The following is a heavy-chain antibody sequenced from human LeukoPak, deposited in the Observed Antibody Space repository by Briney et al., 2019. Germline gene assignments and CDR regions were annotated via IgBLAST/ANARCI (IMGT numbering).Heavy chain of an antibody. D-gene: IGHD1-1*01. CDR2: INPNSGGT. CDR1: GYTFTSYG. Sequence: ASVKVSCKASGYTFTSYGISWVRQAPGQGLEWMGWINPNSGGTNYAQKFQGRVTMTRDTSISTAYMELSRLRSDDTAVYYCARLPNWNRKEVDYWGQGTLVTVSS. CDR3: ARLPNWNRKEVDY. J-gene: IGHJ4*02. V-gene: IGHV1-2*02.